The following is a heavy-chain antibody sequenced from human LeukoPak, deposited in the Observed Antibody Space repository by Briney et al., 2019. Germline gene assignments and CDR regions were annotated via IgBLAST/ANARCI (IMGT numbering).Heavy chain of an antibody. J-gene: IGHJ4*02. CDR1: GFTFSSYW. Sequence: GGSLRLSRAASGFTFSSYWTSWVRQAPGKGLEWVANIKQDGSEKYYVDSVKGRFTISRDNAKNSLYLQMNSLRAEDTAVYYCARGRYYLDSWGQGTLVTVSS. CDR2: IKQDGSEK. V-gene: IGHV3-7*01. CDR3: ARGRYYLDS.